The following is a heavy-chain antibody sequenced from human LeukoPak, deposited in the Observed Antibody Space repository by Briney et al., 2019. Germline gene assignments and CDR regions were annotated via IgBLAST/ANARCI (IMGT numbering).Heavy chain of an antibody. CDR1: AFTFNTYW. J-gene: IGHJ4*02. Sequence: GGSLRLSCAASAFTFNTYWMHWVRQVPGRGLEWVSRISASGGKTYDADSVKGRFTISRDNSKNTFYLDMNSLRADDTAVYYCAKTFGTIDPFEYWGQGTLVTVSS. CDR2: ISASGGKT. CDR3: AKTFGTIDPFEY. D-gene: IGHD2-2*01. V-gene: IGHV3-23*01.